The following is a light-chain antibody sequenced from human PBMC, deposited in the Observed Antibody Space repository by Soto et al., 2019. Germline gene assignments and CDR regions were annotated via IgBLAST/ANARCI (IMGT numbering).Light chain of an antibody. V-gene: IGLV2-14*01. CDR1: ISDVGGYNY. Sequence: QSLLTQPGSVSGSPGQSIPISCTGTISDVGGYNYVSWYQQHPGKAPKLMIYEVSNRPSGVSNRFSGSKYGNTASLTISGLQAEDEADYYCSSYTSSSTSYVFGTGTKVTVL. CDR3: SSYTSSSTSYV. J-gene: IGLJ1*01. CDR2: EVS.